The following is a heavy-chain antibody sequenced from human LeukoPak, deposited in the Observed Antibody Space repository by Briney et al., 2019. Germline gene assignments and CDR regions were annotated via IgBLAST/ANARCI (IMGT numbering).Heavy chain of an antibody. J-gene: IGHJ4*02. CDR2: INHSGST. CDR1: CGSFSPYY. CDR3: ARGGFYCGGDCYVDY. D-gene: IGHD2-21*02. V-gene: IGHV4-34*01. Sequence: PSETLSLTCAIYCGSFSPYYWSWIRQPPGKGLEWIGEINHSGSTNYNSSLKSRVTISVDTSKNQFSLRLSSVTAADTAVYYCARGGFYCGGDCYVDYWGQGTLVTVSS.